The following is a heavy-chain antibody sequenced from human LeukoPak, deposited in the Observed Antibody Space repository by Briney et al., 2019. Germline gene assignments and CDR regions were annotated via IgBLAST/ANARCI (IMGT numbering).Heavy chain of an antibody. CDR2: INHYGSI. J-gene: IGHJ4*02. Sequence: PSETLSLTCAVYGGSFSGYYWSWIRQPPGKGLEWLGEINHYGSINYNPSLKSRVAISVDTSKNQFSLRLSSVTAADTAVYYCARGLYTYNVRYFDNWGQGTLVTVSS. V-gene: IGHV4-34*01. CDR1: GGSFSGYY. D-gene: IGHD2-2*02. CDR3: ARGLYTYNVRYFDN.